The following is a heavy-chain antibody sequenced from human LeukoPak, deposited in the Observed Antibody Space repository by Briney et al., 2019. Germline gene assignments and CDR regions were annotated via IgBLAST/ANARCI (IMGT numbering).Heavy chain of an antibody. CDR3: ARDVRWLRFVFDY. CDR2: IKEDGSQK. J-gene: IGHJ4*02. D-gene: IGHD5-12*01. CDR1: GFIFSGYW. V-gene: IGHV3-7*01. Sequence: GGSLRLSCAGSGFIFSGYWMSWVRQTPGKGLEWVANIKEDGSQKYYVDSVKGRFTISRDNAKNSLYLQMNSLRDEDTAVYYCARDVRWLRFVFDYWGQGTLVTVSS.